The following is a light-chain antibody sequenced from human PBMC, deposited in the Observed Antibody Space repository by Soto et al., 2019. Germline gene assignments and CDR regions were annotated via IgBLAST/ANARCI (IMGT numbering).Light chain of an antibody. Sequence: DIVMTQSPDSLAVSLGERATINCKSSQSVLYSSNNKNYLAWYQQKPGQPPKLLIYWASTRESGVPDRFSGRGSGQDFTLTISSLQAEDVAVYYCQHYYSTPFTFGPGTKVDIK. CDR1: QSVLYSSNNKNY. CDR3: QHYYSTPFT. CDR2: WAS. V-gene: IGKV4-1*01. J-gene: IGKJ3*01.